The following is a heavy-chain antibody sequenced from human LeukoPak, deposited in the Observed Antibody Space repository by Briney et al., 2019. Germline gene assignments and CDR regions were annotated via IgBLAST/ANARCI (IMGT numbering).Heavy chain of an antibody. Sequence: GASVKVSCKASGYTFTSYGISWVRQAPGQGLEWMGWISAYNGNTNYAQKLQGRVTMTTDTSTSTAYMELRSLRSDDTAVYYCAKVHVDGYSYAYGYWGQGTLVTVSS. J-gene: IGHJ4*02. CDR2: ISAYNGNT. CDR1: GYTFTSYG. D-gene: IGHD5-18*01. CDR3: AKVHVDGYSYAYGY. V-gene: IGHV1-18*01.